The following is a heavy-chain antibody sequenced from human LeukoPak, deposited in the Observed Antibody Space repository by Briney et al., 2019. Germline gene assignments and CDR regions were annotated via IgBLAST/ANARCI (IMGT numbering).Heavy chain of an antibody. V-gene: IGHV1-8*01. J-gene: IGHJ4*02. CDR1: GYTFTNYD. D-gene: IGHD3-10*01. CDR2: MNPNNGNT. Sequence: GASVKASCKASGYTFTNYDINWVRQATGQGLEWMGWMNPNNGNTGYAQKFQGRVTMTRNTSISTAYMELSSLRSEDTAAYYCTKGSNSGSYRDYWGQGTLVTVSS. CDR3: TKGSNSGSYRDY.